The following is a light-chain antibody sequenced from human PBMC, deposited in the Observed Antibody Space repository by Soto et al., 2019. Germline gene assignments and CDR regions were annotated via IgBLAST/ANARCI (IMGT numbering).Light chain of an antibody. Sequence: EIVLTQSPGTLSLSPGERATLSCRASQSVSRYLAWYQQKPGQAPRLVIYDESNRATGIPARFSGSGSGTDFTLTISSLEPEDFAVYYCQQRSSWPLTFGGGTKVDIK. V-gene: IGKV3-11*01. J-gene: IGKJ4*01. CDR2: DES. CDR3: QQRSSWPLT. CDR1: QSVSRY.